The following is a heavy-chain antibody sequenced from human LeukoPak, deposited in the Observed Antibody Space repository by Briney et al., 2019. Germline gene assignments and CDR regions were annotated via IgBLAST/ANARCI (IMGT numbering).Heavy chain of an antibody. J-gene: IGHJ4*02. CDR3: ARDYCSGGSCLSGFDH. CDR1: GFTFSNYA. CDR2: ISTGGDRA. Sequence: GGSLRLPCAASGFTFSNYAMDWVRQAPGKGLEWVSAISTGGDRAYYADSVKGRFTISRDSAKNSLYLQMNSLRAEDTAVYFCARDYCSGGSCLSGFDHWGQGTLATVSS. V-gene: IGHV3-21*01. D-gene: IGHD2-15*01.